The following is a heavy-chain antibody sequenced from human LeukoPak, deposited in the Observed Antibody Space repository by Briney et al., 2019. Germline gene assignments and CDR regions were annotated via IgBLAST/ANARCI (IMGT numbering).Heavy chain of an antibody. V-gene: IGHV4-59*08. D-gene: IGHD1-26*01. CDR3: ARSGSYYDNWFDP. J-gene: IGHJ5*02. CDR1: GGSISSYY. CDR2: IYYSGST. Sequence: SETLSLTCAVSGGSISSYYWSWIRQPPGKGLEWIGYIYYSGSTNYNPSLKSRVTISVDTSKNQFSLKLSSVTAADTAVYYCARSGSYYDNWFDPWGQGTLVTVSS.